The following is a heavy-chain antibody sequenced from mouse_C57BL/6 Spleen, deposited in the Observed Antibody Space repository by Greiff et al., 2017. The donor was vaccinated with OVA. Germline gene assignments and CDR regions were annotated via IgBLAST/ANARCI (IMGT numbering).Heavy chain of an antibody. D-gene: IGHD2-5*01. CDR1: GYTFTSYW. CDR3: ARAYYSNYEFAY. V-gene: IGHV1-64*01. J-gene: IGHJ3*01. Sequence: QVQLQQPGAELVKPGASVKLSCKASGYTFTSYWMHWVKQRPGQGLEWIGMIHPNSGSTNYNEKFKSKATLTVDKSSSTAYMQLSSRTSEDSAVYYCARAYYSNYEFAYWGQGTLVTVSA. CDR2: IHPNSGST.